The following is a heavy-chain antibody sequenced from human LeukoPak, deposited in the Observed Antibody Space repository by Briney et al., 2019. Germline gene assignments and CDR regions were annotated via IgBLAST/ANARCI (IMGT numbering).Heavy chain of an antibody. CDR2: ISYDGSNK. CDR3: ARGRRFDYYDSSSYNSPFDY. J-gene: IGHJ4*02. CDR1: GFTFSSYA. V-gene: IGHV3-30-3*01. Sequence: GGSLRLSCAASGFTFSSYAMHWVRQAPGKGLEWVAVISYDGSNKYYADSVKGRFTISRDNSKNTLYLQMNSLRAEDTAVYYCARGRRFDYYDSSSYNSPFDYWGQGTLVTVSS. D-gene: IGHD3-22*01.